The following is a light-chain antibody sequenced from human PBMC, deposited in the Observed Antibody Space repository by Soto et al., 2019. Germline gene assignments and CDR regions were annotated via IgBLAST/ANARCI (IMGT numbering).Light chain of an antibody. CDR2: TTS. Sequence: DIPLTQSPSSLSASVGDRVTITCRASQSISKYLNWFQQKPGKAPTLLIYTTSTLQSAVPSRFSGSGSGTDFTLTISSLQPEDFATYYCQHSDSTPWTFGQGTKVEIK. J-gene: IGKJ1*01. CDR3: QHSDSTPWT. V-gene: IGKV1-39*01. CDR1: QSISKY.